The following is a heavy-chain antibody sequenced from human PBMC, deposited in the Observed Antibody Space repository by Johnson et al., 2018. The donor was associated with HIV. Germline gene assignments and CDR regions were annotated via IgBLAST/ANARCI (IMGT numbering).Heavy chain of an antibody. CDR1: GFTFSSYA. CDR2: ISYDGREK. CDR3: ARDVSYRYDGDGWADAFDI. D-gene: IGHD2-21*01. Sequence: QVQLVESGGGVVQPGRSLRLSCAASGFTFSSYAMHWVRQAPGKGLEWVALISYDGREKYYTDSVKGRFTISRDNSKNTLYLQMNSLRAEDTAVYYCARDVSYRYDGDGWADAFDIWGQGTMVTVSA. V-gene: IGHV3-30*04. J-gene: IGHJ3*02.